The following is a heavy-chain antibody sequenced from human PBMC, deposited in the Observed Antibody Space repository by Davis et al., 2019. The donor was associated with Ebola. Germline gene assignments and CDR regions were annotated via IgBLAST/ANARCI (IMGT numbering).Heavy chain of an antibody. CDR2: IKQDGSEK. D-gene: IGHD5-18*01. Sequence: GESLKISCAASGFTFSSYWMSWVRQAPGKGLEWVANIKQDGSEKYYVDSVKGRFTISRDNAKNSLYLQMNSLRAEDTAVYYCAKGDTAKDWGQGTLVTVSS. J-gene: IGHJ4*02. CDR3: AKGDTAKD. V-gene: IGHV3-7*03. CDR1: GFTFSSYW.